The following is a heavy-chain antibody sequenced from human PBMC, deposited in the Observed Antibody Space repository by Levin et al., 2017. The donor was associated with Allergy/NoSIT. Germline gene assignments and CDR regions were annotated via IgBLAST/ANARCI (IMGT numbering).Heavy chain of an antibody. CDR3: ARDPNSGERPHDS. CDR1: GFTFSSYP. J-gene: IGHJ4*02. CDR2: ISYDGSNK. Sequence: GGSLRLSCEASGFTFSSYPMHWVRQAPGKGLEWVAVISYDGSNKFYADSVTGRFTISRDNSTNTVYLQMTSLRTADTALYYCARDPNSGERPHDSWGQGSRVTVSS. D-gene: IGHD1-1*01. V-gene: IGHV3-30-3*01.